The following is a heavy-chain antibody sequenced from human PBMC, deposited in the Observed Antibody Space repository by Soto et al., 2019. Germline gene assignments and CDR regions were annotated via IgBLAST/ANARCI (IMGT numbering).Heavy chain of an antibody. J-gene: IGHJ6*02. CDR3: VSQGLGTLHGLVDV. D-gene: IGHD3-10*01. CDR2: VYNTGGT. CDR1: SGPSSSHN. Sequence: QVQLQQSGPGLVKPSETLSLTCTVSSGPSSSHNWGWIRQSPGRGLEWIGYVYNTGGTSYNPSLKSRAPISAATSANHISLPLSFGTAAATSLYSCVSQGLGTLHGLVDVWGQGTTVSVSS. V-gene: IGHV4-59*08.